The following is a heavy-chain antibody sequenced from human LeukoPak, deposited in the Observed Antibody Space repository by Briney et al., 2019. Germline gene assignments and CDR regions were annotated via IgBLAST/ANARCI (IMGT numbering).Heavy chain of an antibody. V-gene: IGHV3-21*01. CDR1: GFTVSNNY. D-gene: IGHD3-22*01. CDR2: ISSSSSYI. Sequence: GGSLRLSCAASGFTVSNNYMTWVRQAPGKGLEWVSSISSSSSYIYYADSVKGRFTISRDNAKNSLYLQMNSLRAEDTAVYYCARASKPYYYDSSGYYFDYWGQGTLVTVSS. J-gene: IGHJ4*02. CDR3: ARASKPYYYDSSGYYFDY.